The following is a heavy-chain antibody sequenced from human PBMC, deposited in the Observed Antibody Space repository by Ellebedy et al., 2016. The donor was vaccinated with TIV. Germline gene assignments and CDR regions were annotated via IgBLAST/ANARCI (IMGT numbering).Heavy chain of an antibody. Sequence: MPSETLSLTCVVKGGSFNGYFWSWIRQSPGQGLEWLGEINPSGTANYNPSFKSRVTLSADTSKNQFSLNLRTVTAADTAVYYCARTDPWQPIDDWGQGILVSVSS. CDR2: INPSGTA. CDR3: ARTDPWQPIDD. J-gene: IGHJ4*02. D-gene: IGHD2-21*02. V-gene: IGHV4-34*01. CDR1: GGSFNGYF.